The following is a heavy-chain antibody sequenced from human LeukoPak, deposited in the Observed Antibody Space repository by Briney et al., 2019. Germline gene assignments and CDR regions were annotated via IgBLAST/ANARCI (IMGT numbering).Heavy chain of an antibody. D-gene: IGHD2-8*01. V-gene: IGHV3-48*02. CDR2: ISDSSSTI. J-gene: IGHJ4*02. CDR3: ARGTRYCTNGVCYTKSDYFDY. CDR1: GFTFSSYS. Sequence: GGSLRLSCAASGFTFSSYSMNWVRQAPGKGLEWVSYISDSSSTIYYADSVKGRFTISRDNAKNSLYLQMNSLGDEDTAVYYCARGTRYCTNGVCYTKSDYFDYWGQGTLVTVSS.